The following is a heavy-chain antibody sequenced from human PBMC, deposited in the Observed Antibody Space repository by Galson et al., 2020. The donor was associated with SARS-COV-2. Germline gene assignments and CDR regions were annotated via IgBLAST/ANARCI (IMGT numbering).Heavy chain of an antibody. D-gene: IGHD3-9*01. CDR1: GFTFDDYA. CDR2: ISWNSGSI. J-gene: IGHJ4*02. Sequence: GGSLRLSCAASGFTFDDYAMHWVRQAPGKGLEWVSGISWNSGSIGYADSVKGRFTISRDNTKNSLYLQMNSLRAEDTALYYCAIGYDILTGIFDYWGQGTLVTVSS. V-gene: IGHV3-9*01. CDR3: AIGYDILTGIFDY.